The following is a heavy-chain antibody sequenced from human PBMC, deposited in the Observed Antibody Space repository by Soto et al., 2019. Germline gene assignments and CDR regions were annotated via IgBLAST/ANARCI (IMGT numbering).Heavy chain of an antibody. V-gene: IGHV3-23*01. D-gene: IGHD2-2*02. CDR2: ISGSGGST. J-gene: IGHJ4*02. CDR3: AKDRAKYQLLYHTEFDY. Sequence: GGSLRLSCAASGFTFSSYAMSWVRQAPGKGLEWVSAISGSGGSTYYADSVKGRFTISRDNSKNTLYLQMNSLRAEDTAVYYCAKDRAKYQLLYHTEFDYWGQGTLVTVSS. CDR1: GFTFSSYA.